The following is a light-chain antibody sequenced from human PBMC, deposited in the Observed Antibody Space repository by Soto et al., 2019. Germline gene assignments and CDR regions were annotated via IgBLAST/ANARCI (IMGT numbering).Light chain of an antibody. Sequence: QSVLTQPASVSGSPGQSITISCTGTSSDVGGYDYVSWYQQHPGKAPKFIIYDVTNQPSGVSNRFSGSKSGNTASLTISGLQAEDEADYYCSSYTSSSTLVVFGGGTKVTVL. CDR2: DVT. CDR1: SSDVGGYDY. V-gene: IGLV2-14*03. J-gene: IGLJ2*01. CDR3: SSYTSSSTLVV.